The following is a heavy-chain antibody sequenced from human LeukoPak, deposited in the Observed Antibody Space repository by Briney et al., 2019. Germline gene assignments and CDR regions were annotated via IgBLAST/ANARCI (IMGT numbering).Heavy chain of an antibody. CDR3: AKGMTDPLTGYYILNNVDY. D-gene: IGHD3-9*01. Sequence: GRSLRLSCAASGFTFSSYGMHWVRQAPGKGLEWVASITGSGSATYYADSVKGRFTISRDNSKETLYLQMNSLRADDTALYYCAKGMTDPLTGYYILNNVDYWGQGTLVTVSS. CDR2: ITGSGSAT. J-gene: IGHJ4*02. CDR1: GFTFSSYG. V-gene: IGHV3-23*01.